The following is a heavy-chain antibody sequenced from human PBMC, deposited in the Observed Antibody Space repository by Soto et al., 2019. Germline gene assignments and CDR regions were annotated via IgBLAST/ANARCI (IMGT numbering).Heavy chain of an antibody. CDR3: ARDRPTRDSYYYGLDV. CDR2: ISSTATYI. V-gene: IGHV3-21*01. Sequence: EVQLVESGGGLVEPGGSLRLSCTFTLGDFNMNWVRQAPWKGLEWVSSISSTATYIHYADSVKGRFTISRDNAKKSVYLQMNTLRAEDTAVYYCARDRPTRDSYYYGLDVWGQGTTVTVSS. CDR1: TLGDFN. J-gene: IGHJ6*02.